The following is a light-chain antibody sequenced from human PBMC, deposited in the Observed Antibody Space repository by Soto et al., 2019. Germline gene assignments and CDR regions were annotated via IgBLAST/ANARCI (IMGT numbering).Light chain of an antibody. CDR2: DVT. Sequence: QSVLTQPAAVSGSPGQSITISCTGTSGDIDTYDFVSWYQVHPGKAPKLMIYDVTYRPSGVSDRFTGSRSDNAASLTISGLQPEDEADYYCSSYAGSNNLVFGTGTKVTVL. V-gene: IGLV2-14*03. CDR3: SSYAGSNNLV. J-gene: IGLJ1*01. CDR1: SGDIDTYDF.